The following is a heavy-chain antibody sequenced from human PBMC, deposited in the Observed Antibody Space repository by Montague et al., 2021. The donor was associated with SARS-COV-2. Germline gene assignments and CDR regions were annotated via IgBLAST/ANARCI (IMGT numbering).Heavy chain of an antibody. CDR1: GASISLNSHS. V-gene: IGHV4-39*01. D-gene: IGHD3-9*01. Sequence: SETLSLTCTVSGASISLNSHSWGWLRQPPGRGLEWITTVHNTGNSYHNSSLQSRVTISRDTSQRQVSLRLNSMTTADTAVCYCARLPTGFPNWFDTWGQGILVTVSS. J-gene: IGHJ5*02. CDR3: ARLPTGFPNWFDT. CDR2: VHNTGNS.